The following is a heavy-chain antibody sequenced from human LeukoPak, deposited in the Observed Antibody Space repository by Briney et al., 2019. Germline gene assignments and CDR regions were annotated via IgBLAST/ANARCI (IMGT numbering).Heavy chain of an antibody. D-gene: IGHD3-10*01. CDR2: ISYDGSNK. V-gene: IGHV3-30-3*01. CDR3: ARVKEAQTYHYGSGSYYGGTFDY. CDR1: GFTFSSYA. Sequence: GRSLRLSCAASGFTFSSYAMHWVRQAPGKGLEWVAVISYDGSNKYYADSVKGRFTISRDNSKNTLYLQMNSLRAEDTAVYYCARVKEAQTYHYGSGSYYGGTFDYWGQGTLVTVSS. J-gene: IGHJ4*02.